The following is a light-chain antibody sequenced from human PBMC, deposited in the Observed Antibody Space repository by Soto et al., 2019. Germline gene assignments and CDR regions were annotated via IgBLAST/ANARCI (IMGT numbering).Light chain of an antibody. V-gene: IGLV4-69*01. J-gene: IGLJ2*01. CDR1: SGHSSYA. CDR2: LNSDGSH. CDR3: QTWGTGIRV. Sequence: QLVLTQSPSASASLGASVKLTCTLSSGHSSYAIAWHQQQPEKGPRYLMKLNSDGSHSKGDGIPDRFSGSSSGAERYLTIAGLQAEEAADYYCQTWGTGIRVFGGGTKLTVL.